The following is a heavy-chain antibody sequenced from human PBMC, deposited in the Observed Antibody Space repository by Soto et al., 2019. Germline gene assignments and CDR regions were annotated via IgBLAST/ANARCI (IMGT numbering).Heavy chain of an antibody. J-gene: IGHJ5*02. Sequence: SGPTLVNPTQTLTLTCTFSGFSLSTSGVGVGWIRQPPGKALEWLALIYWDDDKRYSPSLKSRLTITKDTSKNQVVLTTTNMDPVDTATYYCAHRRVAARPGDWFDPWGQGTLVTVSS. CDR3: AHRRVAARPGDWFDP. V-gene: IGHV2-5*02. D-gene: IGHD6-6*01. CDR2: IYWDDDK. CDR1: GFSLSTSGVG.